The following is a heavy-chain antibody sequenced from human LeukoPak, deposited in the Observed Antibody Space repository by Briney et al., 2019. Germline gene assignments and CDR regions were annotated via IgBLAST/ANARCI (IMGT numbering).Heavy chain of an antibody. D-gene: IGHD3-10*01. V-gene: IGHV4-4*07. Sequence: SETLSLTXTVSGGSISSYYWSWIRQPAGKGLEWIGRIYTSGSTNYNPSLKSRVTMSVDTSKNQFSLKLSSVTAADTAEYYCAREEGSGSYSIDYGTQEPRATVP. CDR1: GGSISSYY. CDR2: IYTSGST. CDR3: AREEGSGSYSIDY. J-gene: IGHJ4*02.